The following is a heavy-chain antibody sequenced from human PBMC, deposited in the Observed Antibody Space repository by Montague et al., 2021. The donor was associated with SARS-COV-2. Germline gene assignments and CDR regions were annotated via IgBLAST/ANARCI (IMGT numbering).Heavy chain of an antibody. CDR2: IHHGGST. CDR1: GGSFSTYS. CDR3: ARLGDGVVPSPILVVGPFYAYYYMDV. J-gene: IGHJ6*03. D-gene: IGHD3-22*01. V-gene: IGHV4-34*01. Sequence: SETLSLTCAVHGGSFSTYSWNWIRQPPGKGLEWIGEIHHGGSTNYNPSLKSRVTISADTSKNQFSLKLTSVAAADTAVYCCARLGDGVVPSPILVVGPFYAYYYMDVWGKGTTVTVSS.